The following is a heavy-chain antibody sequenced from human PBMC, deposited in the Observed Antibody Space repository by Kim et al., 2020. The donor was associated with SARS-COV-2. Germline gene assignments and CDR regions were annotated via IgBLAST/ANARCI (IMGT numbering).Heavy chain of an antibody. CDR1: GFTFSSYS. D-gene: IGHD3-3*01. J-gene: IGHJ6*02. CDR3: ASDMDPSTIFGVVTPYGMDV. CDR2: ISSSSSYI. V-gene: IGHV3-21*01. Sequence: GGSLRLSCAASGFTFSSYSMNWVRQAPGKGLEWVSSISSSSSYIYYADSVKGRFTISRDNAKNSLYLQMNSLRAEDTAVYYCASDMDPSTIFGVVTPYGMDVWGQGTTVTVSS.